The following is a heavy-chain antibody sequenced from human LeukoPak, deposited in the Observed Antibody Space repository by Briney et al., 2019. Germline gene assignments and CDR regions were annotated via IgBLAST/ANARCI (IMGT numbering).Heavy chain of an antibody. CDR3: ARGRSGELTWAFTLDS. V-gene: IGHV3-48*03. CDR1: GFTFSSYE. J-gene: IGHJ4*02. CDR2: IYSTGSAI. Sequence: GGSLRLSCAASGFTFSSYEMSWVRQVPGKGLEWVSYIYSTGSAIYYADSVKGRFTISRDNAKNSLYLQMNSLRAEDTGVYYCARGRSGELTWAFTLDSWGQGTLVTVSS. D-gene: IGHD3-10*01.